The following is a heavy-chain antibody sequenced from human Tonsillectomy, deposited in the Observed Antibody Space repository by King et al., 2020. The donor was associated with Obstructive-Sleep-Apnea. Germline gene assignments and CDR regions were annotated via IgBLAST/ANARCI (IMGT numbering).Heavy chain of an antibody. V-gene: IGHV3-11*06. CDR2: ISSSSSYT. CDR3: ARHDIVVVPAAPNYGMDV. D-gene: IGHD2-2*01. J-gene: IGHJ6*02. Sequence: QVQLVESGGGLVKPGGSLRLSCAASGFTFSDYYMSWIRQAPGKGLEWVSYISSSSSYTNYADSVKGRFTISRDNAENSLYLQMNSLRAEDTAVYYCARHDIVVVPAAPNYGMDVWGQGTTVTVSS. CDR1: GFTFSDYY.